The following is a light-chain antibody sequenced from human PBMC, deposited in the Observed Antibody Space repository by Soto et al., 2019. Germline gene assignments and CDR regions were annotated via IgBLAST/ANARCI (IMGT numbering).Light chain of an antibody. CDR3: QMYNNWVGT. V-gene: IGKV3-15*01. J-gene: IGKJ4*01. CDR1: QSVRSN. Sequence: IVMTQSPATLSVSPGERATLSCRASQSVRSNLAWYQQKPGQAPRLLIYGAATRATGIPARFSGSGSGTDFTLTINSLQSEDFAVYYCQMYNNWVGTFGGGTKVDIK. CDR2: GAA.